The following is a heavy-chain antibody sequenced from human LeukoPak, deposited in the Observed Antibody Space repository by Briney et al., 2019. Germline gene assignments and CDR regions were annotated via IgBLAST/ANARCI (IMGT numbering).Heavy chain of an antibody. D-gene: IGHD6-6*01. CDR1: GYTFTGYY. Sequence: GASVKGSCKASGYTFTGYYMHWVRQAPGQGLEWMGRINPNSGGTNYAQKFQGRVTMTRDTSISTAYIELSRLRSVDTAVYYCARGPRLAARENWFDPWGQGTLVTVSS. V-gene: IGHV1-2*06. J-gene: IGHJ5*02. CDR2: INPNSGGT. CDR3: ARGPRLAARENWFDP.